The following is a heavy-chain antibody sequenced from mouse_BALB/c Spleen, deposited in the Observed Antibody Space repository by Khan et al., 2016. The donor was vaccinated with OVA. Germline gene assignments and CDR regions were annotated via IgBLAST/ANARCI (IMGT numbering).Heavy chain of an antibody. J-gene: IGHJ4*01. CDR2: IWSDGST. CDR1: GFSLTNYG. V-gene: IGHV2-6-1*01. Sequence: QVRLQQSGPGLVAPSQSLSITCTIPGFSLTNYGVHWVRQPPGKSLEWLVVIWSDGSTIYNSALKSRLTISKDNSKSQVFLKMNSLQTDDTAMYFCARQPYYHYNIMDYWGQGTSVTVSS. CDR3: ARQPYYHYNIMDY. D-gene: IGHD2-10*01.